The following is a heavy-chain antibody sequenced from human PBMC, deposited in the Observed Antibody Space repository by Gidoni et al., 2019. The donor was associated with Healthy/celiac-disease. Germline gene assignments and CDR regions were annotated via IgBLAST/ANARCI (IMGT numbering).Heavy chain of an antibody. Sequence: QVQLVQSGAEVKKPGASVKVSCKASGYTFTGYYMHWVRQAPGQGLEWMGWINPNSGGTNYAQKFQGRVTMTRDTSISTAYMELSRLRSDDTAVYYCARIKGILAARKGFDPWGQGTLVTVSS. CDR1: GYTFTGYY. CDR2: INPNSGGT. J-gene: IGHJ5*02. V-gene: IGHV1-2*02. CDR3: ARIKGILAARKGFDP. D-gene: IGHD6-6*01.